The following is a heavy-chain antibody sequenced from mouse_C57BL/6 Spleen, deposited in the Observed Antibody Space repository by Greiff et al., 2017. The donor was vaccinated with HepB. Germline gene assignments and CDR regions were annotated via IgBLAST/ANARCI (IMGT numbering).Heavy chain of an antibody. J-gene: IGHJ2*01. Sequence: VKLVESGAELVKPGASVKLSCKASGYTFTEYTIHWVKQRSGQGLEWIGWFYPGSGSIKYNEKFKDKATLTADKSSSTVYMELSRLTSEDSAVYFCARHESGYHYFDYWGQGTTLTVSS. CDR3: ARHESGYHYFDY. CDR1: GYTFTEYT. CDR2: FYPGSGSI. V-gene: IGHV1-62-2*01. D-gene: IGHD3-1*01.